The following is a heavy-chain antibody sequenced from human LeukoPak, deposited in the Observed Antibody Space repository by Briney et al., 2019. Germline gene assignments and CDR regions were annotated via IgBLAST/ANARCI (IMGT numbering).Heavy chain of an antibody. Sequence: GGSLRLSCAASGFTFSSYAMSWVRQAPGKGLEWVSAISGSGGSTYYADSVKGRFTISRDNSKNTLYLQMNSLGAEDTAVYYCAKGRGYCSSTSCNSFDYWGQGTLVTVSS. CDR1: GFTFSSYA. V-gene: IGHV3-23*01. CDR2: ISGSGGST. CDR3: AKGRGYCSSTSCNSFDY. D-gene: IGHD2-2*01. J-gene: IGHJ4*02.